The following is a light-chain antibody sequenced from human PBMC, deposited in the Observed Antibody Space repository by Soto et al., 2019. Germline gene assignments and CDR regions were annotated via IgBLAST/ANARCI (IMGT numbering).Light chain of an antibody. CDR2: GNS. CDR1: SSNIGAGYD. V-gene: IGLV1-40*01. CDR3: HSYDTSLSGVV. Sequence: QSVLTQPPSVSGAPGQRVTISCTGSSSNIGAGYDVHWYQQLPGTAPKLLIYGNSNRPSGVPDRFSGSKSGTSASLAITGLQAADEAADYCHSYDTSLSGVVFGAGTKLTVL. J-gene: IGLJ2*01.